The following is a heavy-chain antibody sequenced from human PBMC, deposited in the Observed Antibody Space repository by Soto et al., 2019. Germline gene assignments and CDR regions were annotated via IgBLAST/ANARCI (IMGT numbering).Heavy chain of an antibody. V-gene: IGHV4-30-4*01. CDR2: IYYSGST. CDR3: ARVPTRITGTNYYYGMDV. CDR1: GGSISSGDYY. Sequence: SETLSLTCTVSGGSISSGDYYWSWIRQPPGKGLEWIGYIYYSGSTYYNPSLKSRVTISVDTSKNQFSLKLSSVTAADTAVYYCARVPTRITGTNYYYGMDVWGQGTTVTVYS. D-gene: IGHD1-20*01. J-gene: IGHJ6*02.